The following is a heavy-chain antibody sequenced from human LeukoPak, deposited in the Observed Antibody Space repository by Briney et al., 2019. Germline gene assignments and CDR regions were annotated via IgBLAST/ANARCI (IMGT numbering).Heavy chain of an antibody. Sequence: PSETLSLTCTVSGGSISSYYWSWIRQPPGKGLEWIGYIYYSGSTNYNPSLKSRVTMSVDASKNQFSLNLSSVTAADTAVYYCARAAAGSSKYDYWGQGILVTVSS. V-gene: IGHV4-59*12. CDR1: GGSISSYY. CDR2: IYYSGST. CDR3: ARAAAGSSKYDY. J-gene: IGHJ4*02. D-gene: IGHD6-13*01.